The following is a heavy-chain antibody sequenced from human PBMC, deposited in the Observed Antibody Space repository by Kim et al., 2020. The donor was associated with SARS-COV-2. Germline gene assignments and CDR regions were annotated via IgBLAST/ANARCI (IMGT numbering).Heavy chain of an antibody. V-gene: IGHV3-11*01. J-gene: IGHJ6*02. CDR1: KFTFGDYY. CDR3: ARSVGASTNVYYYGMDL. D-gene: IGHD3-16*01. Sequence: GGSLRLSCAASKFTFGDYYMTWIRQAPGGGLEWLSYISNNGTTISYADSVRGRFTISRDNAKKSMYLQMNSLGPEDTAVYYCARSVGASTNVYYYGMDLWGQGTTVTVSS. CDR2: ISNNGTTI.